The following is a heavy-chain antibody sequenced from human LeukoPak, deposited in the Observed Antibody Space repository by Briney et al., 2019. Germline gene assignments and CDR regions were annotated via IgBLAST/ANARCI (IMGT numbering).Heavy chain of an antibody. CDR3: ATRGGNSNYYYYVMDV. D-gene: IGHD4-23*01. CDR1: GYTLTELS. Sequence: GASVKVSRKVSGYTLTELSMHWVRQAPGKGLEWMGGFDPEDGETIYAHKFQGRVTMTEDTSTDTAYMELSRLRSEDTAVYYCATRGGNSNYYYYVMDVWGQGTKATV. CDR2: FDPEDGET. J-gene: IGHJ6*02. V-gene: IGHV1-24*01.